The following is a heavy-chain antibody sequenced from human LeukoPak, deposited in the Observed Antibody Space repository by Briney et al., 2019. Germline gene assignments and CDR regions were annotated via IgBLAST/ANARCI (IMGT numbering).Heavy chain of an antibody. J-gene: IGHJ4*02. CDR2: TYYRSKWYN. Sequence: SQTLSLTCALSGDSVSSNSAAWDWIRQSPSRGLEWLGRTYYRSKWYNDYAVSVKSQITINPDTSKNQFSLQLNSVTPEDTAVYYCARGRYSGYDWGFDYFDYWGQGTLVTVSS. CDR1: GDSVSSNSAA. CDR3: ARGRYSGYDWGFDYFDY. V-gene: IGHV6-1*01. D-gene: IGHD5-12*01.